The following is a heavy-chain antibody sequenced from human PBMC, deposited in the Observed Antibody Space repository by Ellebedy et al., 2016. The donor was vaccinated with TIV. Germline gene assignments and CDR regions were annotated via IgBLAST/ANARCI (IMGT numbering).Heavy chain of an antibody. Sequence: AASVKVSCKASGYTFTGYYMHWVRQAPGQGLEWMGWINPNSGGTNYAQKFQGRVTMTRDTSISTAYMELSRLRSDDTAVYYCASDGLYCSGGSCYSGFDYWGQGTLVTVSS. CDR3: ASDGLYCSGGSCYSGFDY. CDR1: GYTFTGYY. V-gene: IGHV1-2*02. CDR2: INPNSGGT. D-gene: IGHD2-15*01. J-gene: IGHJ4*02.